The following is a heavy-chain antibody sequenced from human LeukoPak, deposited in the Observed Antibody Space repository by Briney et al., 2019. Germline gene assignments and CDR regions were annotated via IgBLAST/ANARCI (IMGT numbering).Heavy chain of an antibody. D-gene: IGHD2-15*01. Sequence: SETLSLTCTVSGGSISSYYWSWIRQPAGKGLEWIGRIYTSGSTNHNPSLKSRVTMSVDTSKNQFSLKLSSVTAADTAVYYCGVVAASYYYYGMDVWGQGTTVTVSS. J-gene: IGHJ6*02. CDR3: GVVAASYYYYGMDV. CDR2: IYTSGST. CDR1: GGSISSYY. V-gene: IGHV4-4*07.